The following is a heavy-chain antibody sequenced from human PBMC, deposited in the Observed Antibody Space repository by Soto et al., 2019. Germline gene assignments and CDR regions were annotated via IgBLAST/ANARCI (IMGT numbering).Heavy chain of an antibody. CDR1: GGTFSSYA. D-gene: IGHD6-13*01. Sequence: QVQLVQSGAEVKKPGSSVKVSCKASGGTFSSYAISWVRQAPGQGLEWMGGIIPIFGTANYAQKFQGRVTITADESTSTAYMELSSLGSEDTALYYCARMYSSSWYGRVFYGMDVWGQLTTVTVSS. CDR2: IIPIFGTA. CDR3: ARMYSSSWYGRVFYGMDV. V-gene: IGHV1-69*01. J-gene: IGHJ6*01.